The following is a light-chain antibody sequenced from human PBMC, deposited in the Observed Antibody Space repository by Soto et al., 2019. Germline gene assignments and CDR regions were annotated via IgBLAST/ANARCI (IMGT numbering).Light chain of an antibody. CDR2: GAA. CDR1: QSVNIN. J-gene: IGKJ4*01. Sequence: EIVMMQSPATLSVSPGERATLSCRASQSVNINLAWYQQKPGQAPRLLIYGAAARASGIPARFSGSGSGTEFTLTISSLQSEDFAIYYCQQYNNWPLTFGGGTKVEI. CDR3: QQYNNWPLT. V-gene: IGKV3-15*01.